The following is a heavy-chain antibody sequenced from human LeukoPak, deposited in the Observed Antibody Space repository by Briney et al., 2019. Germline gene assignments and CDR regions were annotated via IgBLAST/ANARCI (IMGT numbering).Heavy chain of an antibody. V-gene: IGHV3-30*04. D-gene: IGHD5-24*01. Sequence: GGSLRLSCAASGFTFSSYAMHWVRQAPGKGLEWVAVISYDGSNKYYADSVKGRFTISRDNSKNTLYLQMNSLRAEDTAVYYCARGPKRWLQPYYFGYWGQGTLVTVSS. CDR1: GFTFSSYA. CDR3: ARGPKRWLQPYYFGY. J-gene: IGHJ4*02. CDR2: ISYDGSNK.